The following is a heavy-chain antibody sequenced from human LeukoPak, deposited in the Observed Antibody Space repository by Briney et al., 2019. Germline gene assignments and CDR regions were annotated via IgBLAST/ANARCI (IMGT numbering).Heavy chain of an antibody. CDR3: AKDPVTMIVVKADAFDI. J-gene: IGHJ3*02. CDR2: IRYDGSNK. CDR1: GFTFSSYG. Sequence: PGGSLRLSCAASGFTFSSYGMHWVRQAPGKGLEWVAFIRYDGSNKYYADSVKGRFTISRDNSKNTLYLQMNSLRAEDTAVYYCAKDPVTMIVVKADAFDIWGQGTMVAVSS. V-gene: IGHV3-30*02. D-gene: IGHD3-22*01.